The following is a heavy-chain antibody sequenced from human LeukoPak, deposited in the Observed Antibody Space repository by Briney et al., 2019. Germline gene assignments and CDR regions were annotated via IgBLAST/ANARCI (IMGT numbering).Heavy chain of an antibody. CDR3: ARAYYYDSSGKEDFDY. D-gene: IGHD3-22*01. Sequence: ASVKVPCKASGYTFTSYYMRWVRQAPGQGLEWMGIINPSGGSTSYAQKFQGRVTMTRDTSTSTVYMELSSLRSEDTAVYYCARAYYYDSSGKEDFDYWGQGTLVTVSS. J-gene: IGHJ4*02. V-gene: IGHV1-46*01. CDR2: INPSGGST. CDR1: GYTFTSYY.